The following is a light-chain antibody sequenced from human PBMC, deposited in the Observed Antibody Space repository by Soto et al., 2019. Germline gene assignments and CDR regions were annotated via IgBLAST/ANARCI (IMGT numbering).Light chain of an antibody. CDR3: SSYVGSNNWV. CDR1: SSDVGGYNY. J-gene: IGLJ1*01. V-gene: IGLV2-8*01. CDR2: EVS. Sequence: QSALTQPPSASGSPGQSVTISCTGTSSDVGGYNYVSWYQQHPGKAPKLMIYEVSKRPSGVPDRFSGSKSGNTAYVTVSGLQAEDEAHYYCSSYVGSNNWVFGTGTKLTVL.